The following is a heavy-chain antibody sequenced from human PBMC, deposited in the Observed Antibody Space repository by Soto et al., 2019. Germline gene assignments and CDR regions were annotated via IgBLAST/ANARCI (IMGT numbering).Heavy chain of an antibody. CDR1: GYSFTNFW. D-gene: IGHD6-13*01. Sequence: GESLKISCKGFGYSFTNFWIAWVRQMPGKGLEWMAIIYPGDSDTRYSPSFQGQVTISADKSISTAYLQWSSLRASDTAMYYCARQTGTTWGYSSSWANFDYWGQGTPVTVSS. J-gene: IGHJ4*02. CDR3: ARQTGTTWGYSSSWANFDY. V-gene: IGHV5-51*01. CDR2: IYPGDSDT.